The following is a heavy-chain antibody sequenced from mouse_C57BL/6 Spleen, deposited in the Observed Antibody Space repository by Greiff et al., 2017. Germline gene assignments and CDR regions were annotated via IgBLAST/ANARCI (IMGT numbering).Heavy chain of an antibody. CDR1: GYTFTSYW. CDR2: IDPSDSYT. J-gene: IGHJ4*01. CDR3: ARGPVRYAMDY. Sequence: QVQLQQPGAELVMPGASVKLSCKASGYTFTSYWMHWVKQRPGQGLEWIGEIDPSDSYTNYNQKFKGKSTLTVDKSSSTAYMQLSSLTSEDSAVYYCARGPVRYAMDYWGQGTSVTVSS. V-gene: IGHV1-69*01.